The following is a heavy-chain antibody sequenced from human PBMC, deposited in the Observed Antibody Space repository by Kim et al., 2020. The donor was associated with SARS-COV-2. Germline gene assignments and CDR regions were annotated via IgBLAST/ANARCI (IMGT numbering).Heavy chain of an antibody. CDR1: GFTFSTYA. Sequence: GGSLRLSCAAPGFTFSTYAMSWVRQAPGKGLEWVAAVSGSGGSSNYADSVKDRFTISRDNSKNTLYLQMNSLRAEDTVVYYCAKHTRLEADSTLGYWGQGTLVTVSS. J-gene: IGHJ4*02. CDR2: VSGSGGSS. V-gene: IGHV3-23*01. D-gene: IGHD3-22*01. CDR3: AKHTRLEADSTLGY.